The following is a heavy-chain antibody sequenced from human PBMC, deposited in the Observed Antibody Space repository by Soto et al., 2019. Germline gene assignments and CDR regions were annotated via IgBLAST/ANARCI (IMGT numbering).Heavy chain of an antibody. J-gene: IGHJ3*02. V-gene: IGHV4-4*07. CDR1: GDSVSSYY. D-gene: IGHD6-13*01. CDR3: ARVRLYSSSWYAFDI. CDR2: IYTSGST. Sequence: KTSETLSLTCTVSGDSVSSYYRSWVRQPAGKGLEWIGRIYTSGSTNYTPSLKSRVTMSVDTSKNQFSLKLSSVTAADTAVYYCARVRLYSSSWYAFDIWGQGTMVTVSS.